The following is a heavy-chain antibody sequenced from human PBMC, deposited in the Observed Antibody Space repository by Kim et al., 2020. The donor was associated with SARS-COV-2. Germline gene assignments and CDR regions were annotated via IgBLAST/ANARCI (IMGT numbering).Heavy chain of an antibody. V-gene: IGHV3-11*03. CDR2: ISSSSSYT. CDR1: GFTFSDYY. CDR3: ASSSWDYFDY. D-gene: IGHD6-13*01. J-gene: IGHJ4*02. Sequence: GGSLRLSCAASGFTFSDYYMSWIRQAPGKGLEWVSYISSSSSYTSYADSVKGRFTISRDNAKNSLYLQMNSLRAEDTAVYYCASSSWDYFDYWGQGTLVTVSS.